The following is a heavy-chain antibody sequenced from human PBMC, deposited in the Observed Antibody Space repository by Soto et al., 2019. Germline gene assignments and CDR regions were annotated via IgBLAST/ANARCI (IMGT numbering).Heavy chain of an antibody. J-gene: IGHJ4*02. CDR3: ARDSYCSSTSCSGDPFDY. CDR2: IYYSGST. V-gene: IGHV4-31*03. D-gene: IGHD2-2*01. Sequence: SETLSLTCTVSGGSISSGGYYWSWIRQHPGKGLEWIGYIYYSGSTYYNPSLKSRVTISVDTSKNQFSLKLSSVTAADTAVYYCARDSYCSSTSCSGDPFDYWGQGTLVTVSS. CDR1: GGSISSGGYY.